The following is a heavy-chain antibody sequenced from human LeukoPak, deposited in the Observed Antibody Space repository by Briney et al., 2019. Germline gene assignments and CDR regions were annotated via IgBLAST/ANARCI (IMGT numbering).Heavy chain of an antibody. J-gene: IGHJ5*02. Sequence: ASVKVSCKASGYTFTSYGISWVRQAPGQGLEWMGWISAYNGNTNHAQKLQGRVTMTTDTSTSTAYMELRSLRSDDTAVYYCARVLIGCSSTSCPNWFDPWGQGTLATVSS. CDR1: GYTFTSYG. CDR2: ISAYNGNT. D-gene: IGHD2-2*01. CDR3: ARVLIGCSSTSCPNWFDP. V-gene: IGHV1-18*01.